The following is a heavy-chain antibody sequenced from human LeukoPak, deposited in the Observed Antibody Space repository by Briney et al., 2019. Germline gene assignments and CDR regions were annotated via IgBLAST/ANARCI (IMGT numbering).Heavy chain of an antibody. CDR2: IYHSGST. Sequence: SQTLSLTCTVSGGSISSGGYYWSWIRQPPGKGLEWIGYIYHSGSTYYNPSLKSRVTISVDRSKNQFSLKLSSVTAADTAVYYCAREFDPYYYDSSGYSHYFDYWGQGTLVTVSS. J-gene: IGHJ4*02. V-gene: IGHV4-30-2*01. D-gene: IGHD3-22*01. CDR1: GGSISSGGYY. CDR3: AREFDPYYYDSSGYSHYFDY.